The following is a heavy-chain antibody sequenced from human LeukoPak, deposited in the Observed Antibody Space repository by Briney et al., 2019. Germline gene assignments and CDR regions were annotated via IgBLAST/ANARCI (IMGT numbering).Heavy chain of an antibody. Sequence: GGSLRLSCAASGFTFSNAWMSWVRQAPGKGLEWVGRIKSKTDGGTTDYAAPVKGRFTISRDDSKNTLYLQMNSLKTEGTAVYYCTTEREPYYFDYWGQGTLVTVSS. CDR1: GFTFSNAW. J-gene: IGHJ4*02. CDR3: TTEREPYYFDY. V-gene: IGHV3-15*01. CDR2: IKSKTDGGTT.